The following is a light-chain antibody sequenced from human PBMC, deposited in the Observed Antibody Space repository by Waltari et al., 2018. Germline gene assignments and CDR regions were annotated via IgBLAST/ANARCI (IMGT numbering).Light chain of an antibody. V-gene: IGKV3-20*01. Sequence: ETVLTQSPGTLSLSPGERATLSCRASQSVSSSYLAWYQQKPGQAPRLLIYGASSRATGIPYRFSGSGSGTDFTLTISRLEPEDFAVYYCQQYDSSPWTFGQGTKVEIK. CDR2: GAS. CDR3: QQYDSSPWT. CDR1: QSVSSSY. J-gene: IGKJ1*01.